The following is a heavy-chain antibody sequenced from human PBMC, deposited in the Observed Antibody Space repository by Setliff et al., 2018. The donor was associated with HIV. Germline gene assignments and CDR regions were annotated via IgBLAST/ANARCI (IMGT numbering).Heavy chain of an antibody. J-gene: IGHJ4*02. CDR1: GFTFRLYG. V-gene: IGHV3-23*01. Sequence: PGGSLRLSCAASGFTFRLYGMHWVRRAPGKGLEWVSLMSGINDNKYYGDSVKGRFTISRDNSKNTLSLQMDILRAEDTAIYYCVRDRYYDSSGSPFDYWGQGTLVTVSS. CDR2: MSGINDNK. CDR3: VRDRYYDSSGSPFDY. D-gene: IGHD3-22*01.